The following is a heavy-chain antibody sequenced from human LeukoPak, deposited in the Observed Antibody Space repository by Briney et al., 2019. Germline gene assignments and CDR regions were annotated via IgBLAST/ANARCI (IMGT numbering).Heavy chain of an antibody. D-gene: IGHD3-10*01. Sequence: PSETLSLTCSASGGSISTYYWNWIRQPPGKGLEWIGYIHYSGNTNYNPSLKSRVTISVDTSKNQFSLKLSSVTAADTAVYYCTRGEGYYGSGNFLVWWGQGTLVTVSP. CDR3: TRGEGYYGSGNFLVW. CDR1: GGSISTYY. J-gene: IGHJ4*02. V-gene: IGHV4-59*01. CDR2: IHYSGNT.